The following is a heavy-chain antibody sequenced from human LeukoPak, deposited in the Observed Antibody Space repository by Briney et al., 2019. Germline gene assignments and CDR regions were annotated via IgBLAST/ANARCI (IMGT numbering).Heavy chain of an antibody. CDR2: IRQDGNDI. Sequence: PGGSLRLSCVASGFSFSTYWMDWVRQAPGKGLEWVATIRQDGNDIYYVDSVKGRFTISRDNAKNSLYLQMNGLRTEDTAIYYCANLWAGGYWGQGTPVTVSS. V-gene: IGHV3-7*01. CDR1: GFSFSTYW. J-gene: IGHJ4*02. D-gene: IGHD3-10*01. CDR3: ANLWAGGY.